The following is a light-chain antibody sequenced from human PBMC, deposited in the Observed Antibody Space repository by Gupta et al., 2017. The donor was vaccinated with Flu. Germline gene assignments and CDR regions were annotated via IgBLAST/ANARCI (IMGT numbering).Light chain of an antibody. CDR1: SSDVGGYNY. CDR3: SSYTSSSTLEV. V-gene: IGLV2-14*01. Sequence: SALTQPATVSGSPGQPITISCTGTSSDVGGYNYVSWYQQHPGKAPKLMIYEVSNRPSGVSNRFSGSKSGNTASLTISGLQAEDEADYYCSSYTSSSTLEVFGTGTKVTVL. CDR2: EVS. J-gene: IGLJ1*01.